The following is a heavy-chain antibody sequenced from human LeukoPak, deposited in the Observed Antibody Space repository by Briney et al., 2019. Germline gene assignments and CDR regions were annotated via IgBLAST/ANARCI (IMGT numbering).Heavy chain of an antibody. CDR1: RFTYRTYH. Sequence: GSVTLLCVVSRFTYRTYHMIWLPPARGQGVVGVSYTRSSGNNILHTVPVRGRFTISRDIAKNSLYLQMHTLRAEDSAVYFCAREGQDLFDYWRQATLVTVCS. CDR2: TRSSGNNI. D-gene: IGHD2-15*01. J-gene: IGHJ4*02. CDR3: AREGQDLFDY. V-gene: IGHV3-48*03.